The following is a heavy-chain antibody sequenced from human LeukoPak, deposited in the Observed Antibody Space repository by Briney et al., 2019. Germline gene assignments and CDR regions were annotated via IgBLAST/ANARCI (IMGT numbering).Heavy chain of an antibody. CDR2: IYYSGST. CDR3: ARGRYYYDSSGYYFLDY. V-gene: IGHV4-30-4*08. Sequence: ASETLSLTCTVSGGSISSGDYYWSWIRQPPGKGLEWIGYIYYSGSTYYNPSLKSRVTTSVDTSKNQFSLKLSSVTAADTAVYYCARGRYYYDSSGYYFLDYWGQGTLVTVSS. CDR1: GGSISSGDYY. J-gene: IGHJ4*02. D-gene: IGHD3-22*01.